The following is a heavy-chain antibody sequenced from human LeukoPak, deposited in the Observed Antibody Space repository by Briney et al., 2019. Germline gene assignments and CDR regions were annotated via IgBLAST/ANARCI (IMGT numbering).Heavy chain of an antibody. CDR1: GFTFSTYS. CDR3: AKSTRAVMAMMDV. D-gene: IGHD3-16*01. J-gene: IGHJ6*04. CDR2: ISSSSSYI. V-gene: IGHV3-21*01. Sequence: GGSLRLSCAASGFTFSTYSMNWVRQAPGKGLEWVSFISSSSSYIYYADSLKGRFTISRDNAKNSLYLQMNSLRAEDTAVYFCAKSTRAVMAMMDVWGKGTTVTVSS.